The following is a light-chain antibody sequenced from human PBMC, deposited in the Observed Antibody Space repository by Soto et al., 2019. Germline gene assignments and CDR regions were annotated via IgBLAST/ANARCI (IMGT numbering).Light chain of an antibody. J-gene: IGLJ1*01. CDR1: SSDVGGYNY. V-gene: IGLV2-14*03. CDR2: DVT. CDR3: SSYRRGSTYV. Sequence: QSALTQPASVSGSPGQSITVSCTGTSSDVGGYNYVSWYQQHPGKAPRLMIYDVTNRPSRVSDRFSGSKSGNTASLTISGLQAEDEADYYCSSYRRGSTYVFGTGTKLTVL.